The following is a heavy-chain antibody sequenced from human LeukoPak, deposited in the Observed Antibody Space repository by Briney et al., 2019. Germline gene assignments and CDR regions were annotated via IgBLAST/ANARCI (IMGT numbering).Heavy chain of an antibody. CDR2: TYYRGTT. Sequence: SDTLSLTCTVSGATISSTSYYWGWIRQPPGKGLEWIGSTYYRGTTYYNPSLKSRVTISVDTSKNQFSLKLSSVTAADTAVYYCARDWNRYDYWGQGTLVTVSS. CDR3: ARDWNRYDY. V-gene: IGHV4-39*07. CDR1: GATISSTSYY. D-gene: IGHD1-1*01. J-gene: IGHJ4*02.